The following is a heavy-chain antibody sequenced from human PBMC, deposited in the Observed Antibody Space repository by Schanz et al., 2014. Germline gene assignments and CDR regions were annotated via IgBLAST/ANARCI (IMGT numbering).Heavy chain of an antibody. CDR1: GFSFSGFA. CDR3: ARVLGSEALRNFDWTDYNYYGMDV. D-gene: IGHD3-9*01. Sequence: VQLVESGGGLVKSGGSLRLSCVASGFSFSGFAVHWVRQAPGKGLEWVSIVSHDGFTKHYADSVRGRFTLSRDNSKNTVYLQMNSLRAEDTAVYFCARVLGSEALRNFDWTDYNYYGMDVWGQGTTVTVSS. J-gene: IGHJ6*02. V-gene: IGHV3-30*04. CDR2: VSHDGFTK.